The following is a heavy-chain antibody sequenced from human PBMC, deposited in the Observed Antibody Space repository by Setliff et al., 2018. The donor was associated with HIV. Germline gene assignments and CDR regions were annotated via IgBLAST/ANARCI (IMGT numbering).Heavy chain of an antibody. CDR3: SRGTFGGVIAQYYFDY. J-gene: IGHJ4*02. D-gene: IGHD3-16*02. V-gene: IGHV4-4*08. Sequence: SETLSLTCTVSGGSISSYYWSWIRQPPGKGLEWIGYIYTSGSTNYNPSLKSRVTTSMDTSKNQLSLNLSSATAADTAVYYCSRGTFGGVIAQYYFDYWGQGTLVTVSS. CDR2: IYTSGST. CDR1: GGSISSYY.